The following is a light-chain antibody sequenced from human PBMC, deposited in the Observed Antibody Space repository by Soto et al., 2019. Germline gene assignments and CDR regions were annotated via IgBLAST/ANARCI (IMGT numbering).Light chain of an antibody. CDR2: GAS. Sequence: EIVMTQSPATLSVSPGERATLSCRASQSVNSNLVWYQQKPGQAPRLLIYGASTRATGIPGRFSGSGYGTEFTLTISRLQAEDFAVYYCQQYNNWLWTFGQGTKVDIK. CDR3: QQYNNWLWT. CDR1: QSVNSN. J-gene: IGKJ1*01. V-gene: IGKV3-15*01.